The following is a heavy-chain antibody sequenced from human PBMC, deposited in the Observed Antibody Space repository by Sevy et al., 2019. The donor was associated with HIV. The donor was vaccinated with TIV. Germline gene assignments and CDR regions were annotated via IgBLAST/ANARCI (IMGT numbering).Heavy chain of an antibody. CDR3: ARGGFTMVRGVPKFYFDY. CDR2: IIPIFGTA. D-gene: IGHD3-10*01. Sequence: ASVKVSCKASGGTFSSYAISWVRQAPGQGLEWMGGIIPIFGTANYAQKFQGRVTITADESTSTAYMELGSLGSEDTAVYYCARGGFTMVRGVPKFYFDYWGQGTLVTVSS. CDR1: GGTFSSYA. V-gene: IGHV1-69*13. J-gene: IGHJ4*02.